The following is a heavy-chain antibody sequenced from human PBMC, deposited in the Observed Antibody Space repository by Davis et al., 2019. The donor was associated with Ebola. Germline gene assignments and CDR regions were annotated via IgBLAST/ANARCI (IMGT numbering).Heavy chain of an antibody. J-gene: IGHJ1*01. D-gene: IGHD3-22*01. Sequence: GGSLRLSCAASGFTFSSYSMNWVRQAPGKGLEWVSSISSSSSYIYYADSVKGRFTISRDNAKNSLYLQMDSLRAEDTAVYYCARVYYDSSGYPAPEYFQFWGQGTLVTVSS. V-gene: IGHV3-21*01. CDR1: GFTFSSYS. CDR2: ISSSSSYI. CDR3: ARVYYDSSGYPAPEYFQF.